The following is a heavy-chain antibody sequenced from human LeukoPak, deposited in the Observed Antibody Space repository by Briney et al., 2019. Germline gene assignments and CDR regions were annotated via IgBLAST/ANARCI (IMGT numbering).Heavy chain of an antibody. CDR1: GGSISNFY. CDR2: IYYTGII. D-gene: IGHD6-19*01. CDR3: ASERRYSSGRWDYYFDY. Sequence: SSETLSLTCTVSGGSISNFYWSWIRQPPGKGLEWIGDIYYTGIINYDPSLKSRVTISVDTSKNQFSLKLKSVTAADTAVYYCASERRYSSGRWDYYFDYWGQGTLVTVSS. J-gene: IGHJ4*02. V-gene: IGHV4-59*08.